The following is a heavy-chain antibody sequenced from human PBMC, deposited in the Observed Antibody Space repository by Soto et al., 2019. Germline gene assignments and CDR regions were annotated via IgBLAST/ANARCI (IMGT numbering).Heavy chain of an antibody. V-gene: IGHV3-23*01. CDR2: ISGSGGST. Sequence: PGGSLRLSCAASGFTFSSYAMSWVRQAPGKGLEWVSAISGSGGSTYYADSVKGRFTISRDNSKNTLYLQMNSLRDEDTAVYYCAKDQYAQGVVYCSRTSCYGPRANGMDVWGQGTTVTVSS. CDR1: GFTFSSYA. J-gene: IGHJ6*02. CDR3: AKDQYAQGVVYCSRTSCYGPRANGMDV. D-gene: IGHD2-2*01.